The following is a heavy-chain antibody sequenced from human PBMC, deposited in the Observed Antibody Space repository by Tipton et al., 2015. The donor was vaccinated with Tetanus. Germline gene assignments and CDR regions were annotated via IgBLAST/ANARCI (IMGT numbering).Heavy chain of an antibody. CDR3: ARGASYGPDYYYGMDV. V-gene: IGHV1-18*01. D-gene: IGHD5-18*01. J-gene: IGHJ6*02. CDR2: ISAYNGNT. CDR1: GHTFTSLG. Sequence: QSGAEVKKPGASVKVSCKASGHTFTSLGISWVRQAPRQGLEWMGWISAYNGNTNYAQKFQGRVTMATDTSTSTAYMEMRSLRSDDTAVYYCARGASYGPDYYYGMDVWGQGTTVTVSS.